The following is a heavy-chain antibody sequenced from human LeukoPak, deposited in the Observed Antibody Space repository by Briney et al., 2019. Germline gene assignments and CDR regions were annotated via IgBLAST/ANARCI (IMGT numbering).Heavy chain of an antibody. D-gene: IGHD5-18*01. Sequence: HPGGSLRLSCAASGFTVSSNYMSWVRQAPGKGLEWVSVIYSGGSTYYADSVKGRFTISRDNSKNTLYLQMNSLRAEDTAVYYCARERMVSAFDIWGQGTMVTVSS. CDR1: GFTVSSNY. J-gene: IGHJ3*02. CDR3: ARERMVSAFDI. V-gene: IGHV3-66*01. CDR2: IYSGGST.